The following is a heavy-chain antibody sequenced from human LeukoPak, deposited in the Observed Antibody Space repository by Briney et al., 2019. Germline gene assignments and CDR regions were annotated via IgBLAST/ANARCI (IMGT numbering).Heavy chain of an antibody. CDR1: GYSFATYW. V-gene: IGHV5-51*01. D-gene: IGHD2-2*01. CDR3: ARRHSYCTSSSCYLYFDN. CDR2: IYPQDSDT. Sequence: GESLKISCNGSGYSFATYWIGWVRQMPGKGLEWMRDIYPQDSDTKYSPSFQGQVTISADTSLNTAYLHWSSLQASDTAIYFCARRHSYCTSSSCYLYFDNWGQGALVTVSS. J-gene: IGHJ4*02.